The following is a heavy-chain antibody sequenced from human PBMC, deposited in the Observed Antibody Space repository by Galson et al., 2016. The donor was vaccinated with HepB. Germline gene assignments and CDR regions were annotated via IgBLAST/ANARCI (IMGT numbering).Heavy chain of an antibody. V-gene: IGHV4-39*01. CDR2: FDNSGST. Sequence: SETLSLTCTVSGGSFRSTYYSWGWIRQPPGKGLEWIGSFDNSGSTFYNPSLKSRVTISVDTSKNQFSLKLSSVTAADTAVYYCVSPYGWWSCSIDYWGQGTLVTVSS. CDR1: GGSFRSTYYS. CDR3: VSPYGWWSCSIDY. D-gene: IGHD3-10*01. J-gene: IGHJ4*02.